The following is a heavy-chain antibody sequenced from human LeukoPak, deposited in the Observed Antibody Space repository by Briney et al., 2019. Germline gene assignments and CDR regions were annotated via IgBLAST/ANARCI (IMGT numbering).Heavy chain of an antibody. J-gene: IGHJ4*02. D-gene: IGHD6-13*01. CDR2: ISAYNGNT. CDR3: ARGWSLYYFDY. V-gene: IGHV1-18*01. CDR1: GGTFSSYA. Sequence: ASVKVSCKASGGTFSSYAISWVRQAPGQGLEWMGWISAYNGNTNYAQKLQGRVTMTTDTSTSTAYMELRSLRSDDTAVYYCARGWSLYYFDYWGQGTLVTVSS.